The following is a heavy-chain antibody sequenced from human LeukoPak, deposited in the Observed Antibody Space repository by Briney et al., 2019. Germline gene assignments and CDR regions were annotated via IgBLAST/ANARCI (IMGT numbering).Heavy chain of an antibody. CDR1: GGSFSGYY. Sequence: SETLSLTCAVYGGSFSGYYWSWIRQPPGKGLEWIGEINHSGSTNYNPSLKSRVTISVDTSKNQFSPKLSSVTAADTAVYYCARGRIAARPGDSYNWFDPWGQGTLVTVSS. D-gene: IGHD6-6*01. J-gene: IGHJ5*02. CDR2: INHSGST. V-gene: IGHV4-34*01. CDR3: ARGRIAARPGDSYNWFDP.